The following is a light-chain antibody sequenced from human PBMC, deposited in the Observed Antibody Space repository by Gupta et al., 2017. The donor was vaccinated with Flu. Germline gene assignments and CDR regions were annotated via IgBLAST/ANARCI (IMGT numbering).Light chain of an antibody. V-gene: IGLV2-8*01. J-gene: IGLJ1*01. CDR3: SSYAGTNMPYV. CDR1: RSDIGNYNF. Sequence: QSALTQPPSSSGPPGQSVTISCTGTRSDIGNYNFVSWYQQHPGKAPNLVIFEVSRRPSGVPDRFSGSKSGTTASLTASVLQADDEADYYCSSYAGTNMPYVFGGGTRLTVL. CDR2: EVS.